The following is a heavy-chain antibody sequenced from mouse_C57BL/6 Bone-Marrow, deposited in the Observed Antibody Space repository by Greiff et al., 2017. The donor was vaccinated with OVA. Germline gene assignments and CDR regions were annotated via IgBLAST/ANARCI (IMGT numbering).Heavy chain of an antibody. CDR2: IDPSDSYT. CDR1: GYTFTSYW. J-gene: IGHJ2*01. Sequence: QVQLQQPGAELVRPGTSVKLSCKASGYTFTSYWMHWVKQRPGQGLEWIGVIDPSDSYTKYNQKFKGKATLTVDTSSSTAYMQLSSLTSEDSAVYYCARGGDGNYVEDYWGQGTTLTVSS. V-gene: IGHV1-59*01. CDR3: ARGGDGNYVEDY. D-gene: IGHD2-1*01.